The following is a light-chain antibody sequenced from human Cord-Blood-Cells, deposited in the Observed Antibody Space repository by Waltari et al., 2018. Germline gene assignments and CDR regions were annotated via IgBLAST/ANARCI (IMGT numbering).Light chain of an antibody. V-gene: IGLV2-14*01. J-gene: IGLJ3*02. CDR1: SSDVGGYNY. Sequence: QSALTQPASVSGSPGQSITISCTGTSSDVGGYNYVSWYPQHPGKAPKLMIYDVSKRPAGVSKRFSGSKSGNTASLTISGLQAEDEADYYCSSYTSSSTLVFGGGTKLTVL. CDR2: DVS. CDR3: SSYTSSSTLV.